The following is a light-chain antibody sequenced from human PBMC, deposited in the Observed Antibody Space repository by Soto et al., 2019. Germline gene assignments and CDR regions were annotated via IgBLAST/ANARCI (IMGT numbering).Light chain of an antibody. J-gene: IGLJ3*02. CDR3: SSFSSSSTRV. V-gene: IGLV2-14*03. CDR2: DVS. CDR1: SSDVGGYNF. Sequence: QSALTQPASVSGSPGQSIAISCTGTSSDVGGYNFVSWYQQHPGKVPEIIIFDVSNRPSGVSDRLSGSKSGNTASLTISGLQAEDEADYYCSSFSSSSTRVFGGGTKLTVL.